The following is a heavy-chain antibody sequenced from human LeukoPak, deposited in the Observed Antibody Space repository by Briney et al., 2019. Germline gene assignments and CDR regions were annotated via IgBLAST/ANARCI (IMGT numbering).Heavy chain of an antibody. CDR2: IIPILRTA. D-gene: IGHD3-3*02. CDR3: ARERSDAVLEWLLHWFDP. Sequence: ASVKVSCKASGGTFNTFAISWVRQAPGQGLEWLGGIIPILRTANYAQNFQGRVTITTDESTSTAYMELSGLKSEDTAVYYCARERSDAVLEWLLHWFDPWGQGTLAIVSS. CDR1: GGTFNTFA. V-gene: IGHV1-69*05. J-gene: IGHJ5*02.